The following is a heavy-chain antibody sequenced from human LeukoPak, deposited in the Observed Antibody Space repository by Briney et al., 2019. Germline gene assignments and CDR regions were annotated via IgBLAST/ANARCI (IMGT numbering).Heavy chain of an antibody. J-gene: IGHJ4*02. Sequence: SETLSLTCTVSGGSISSSSYYWSWIRQHPGKGLEWIGYIYYSGSTYYNPSLKSRVTISVDTSKNQFSLKLSSVTAADTAVYYCARESNPPDYDFWSGGGYYFDYWGQGTLVTVSS. D-gene: IGHD3-3*01. CDR2: IYYSGST. CDR1: GGSISSSSYY. CDR3: ARESNPPDYDFWSGGGYYFDY. V-gene: IGHV4-31*03.